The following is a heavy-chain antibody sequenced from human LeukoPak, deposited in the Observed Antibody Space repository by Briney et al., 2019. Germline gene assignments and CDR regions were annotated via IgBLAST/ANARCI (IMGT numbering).Heavy chain of an antibody. Sequence: GGSLRLSCAASGFTFSSYGMHWVRQAPGKGLEWVAFIRYDGSNKYYADSVKGRFTISRDNSKNTLYLQMNSLRAEDTAVYYCATPRYSGYGETYYFDYWGQGTLVTVSS. J-gene: IGHJ4*02. CDR3: ATPRYSGYGETYYFDY. CDR2: IRYDGSNK. CDR1: GFTFSSYG. D-gene: IGHD5-12*01. V-gene: IGHV3-30*02.